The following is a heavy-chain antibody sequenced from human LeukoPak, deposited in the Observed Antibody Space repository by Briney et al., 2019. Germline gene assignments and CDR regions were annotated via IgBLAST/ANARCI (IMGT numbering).Heavy chain of an antibody. CDR3: AELGITMIGDV. Sequence: GGSLRLSCAASGFTFSSYSMNWVRQAPGKGLEWVSYISSSGSTIYYADSVKGRFTISRDNAKNSLYLQMNSLRAEDTAVYYCAELGITMIGDVWGKGTTVTISS. CDR1: GFTFSSYS. V-gene: IGHV3-48*04. CDR2: ISSSGSTI. D-gene: IGHD3-10*02. J-gene: IGHJ6*04.